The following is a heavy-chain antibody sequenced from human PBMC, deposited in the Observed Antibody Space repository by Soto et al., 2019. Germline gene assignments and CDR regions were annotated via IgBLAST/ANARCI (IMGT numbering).Heavy chain of an antibody. CDR1: GDSVSTNSAT. D-gene: IGHD2-8*01. CDR2: TYYRSKWDY. J-gene: IGHJ5*01. Sequence: SQTLSLTCAISGDSVSTNSATWDWIRQSPSRGLEWLGRTYYRSKWDYDYAASVKGRININPDTSNNQVSLHLDSVTPDDTAVYYCARLIRNSWLESWGQGTLVTVSS. V-gene: IGHV6-1*01. CDR3: ARLIRNSWLES.